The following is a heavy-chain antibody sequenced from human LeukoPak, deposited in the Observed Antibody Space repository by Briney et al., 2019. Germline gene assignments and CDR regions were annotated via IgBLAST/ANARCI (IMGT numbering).Heavy chain of an antibody. CDR3: AKRDDSGGNLVDL. CDR2: IYYSGST. D-gene: IGHD3-22*01. V-gene: IGHV4-39*02. CDR1: GGSIRSGSHY. J-gene: IGHJ4*02. Sequence: SETLSLTCTVSGGSIRSGSHYWVWIRQPPGKGLEWIGSIYYSGSTYYNSSLENRVTISIDTSKNHFSPRLRSLSAADTSVYYCAKRDDSGGNLVDLWGQGTLVTVSS.